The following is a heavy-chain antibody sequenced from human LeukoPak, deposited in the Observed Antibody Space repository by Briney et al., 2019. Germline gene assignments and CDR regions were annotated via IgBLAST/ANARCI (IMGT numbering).Heavy chain of an antibody. CDR3: AREKNYYGWGIYNNRASYGMDV. CDR1: GGSFSGYY. Sequence: PSETLSLTCAVYGGSFSGYYWSWIRQPPGKGLEWIGEINHSGSTNYNPSLKSRVTISVDTSKNQFSLKLSSVTAADTAVYYCAREKNYYGWGIYNNRASYGMDVGAKGTRVTVSS. V-gene: IGHV4-34*01. D-gene: IGHD3-10*01. CDR2: INHSGST. J-gene: IGHJ6*04.